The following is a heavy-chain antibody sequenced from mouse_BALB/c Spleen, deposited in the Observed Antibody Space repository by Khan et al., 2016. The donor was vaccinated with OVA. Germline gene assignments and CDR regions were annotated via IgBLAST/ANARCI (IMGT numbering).Heavy chain of an antibody. CDR1: GYSITSDYA. CDR3: ARDGSRYYYAMDY. J-gene: IGHJ4*01. V-gene: IGHV3-2*02. D-gene: IGHD2-3*01. CDR2: ISYSGSN. Sequence: EVQLQESGPGLVKPSQSLSLTCTVTGYSITSDYAWNWIRQFPGHKLEWMGYISYSGSNNYNPSLKSRISITRDTSKNQFFLQLNSVTTEDTATYYCARDGSRYYYAMDYWGQGTSVTVSS.